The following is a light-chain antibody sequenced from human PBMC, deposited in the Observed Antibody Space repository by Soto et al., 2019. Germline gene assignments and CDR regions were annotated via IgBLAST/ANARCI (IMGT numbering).Light chain of an antibody. CDR1: TSDVGGYNY. J-gene: IGLJ3*02. CDR2: EVS. Sequence: QSALTQPASVSGSPGQSITISCTGTTSDVGGYNYVSWFQQYPGKAPKLKIYEVSNRPSGVSNRFSGSKSGNTASLTISDLPAEDEADYYCTSYTSSGTWVFGGGTKLT. V-gene: IGLV2-14*01. CDR3: TSYTSSGTWV.